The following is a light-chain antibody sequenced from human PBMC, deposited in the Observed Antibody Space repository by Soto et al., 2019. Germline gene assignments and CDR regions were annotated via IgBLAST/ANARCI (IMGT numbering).Light chain of an antibody. V-gene: IGLV1-44*01. CDR2: ADN. J-gene: IGLJ3*02. CDR1: GSNIGSKS. Sequence: QSVLTQPHSASGTPGQRGTASCAGSGSNIGSKSVNWYQQLPGAAPKLLIYADNQRPSGVPDRFSGSKSGTSASLAISGLQSEDEADYYCAAWDDTLNGWVFGGGTKLTVL. CDR3: AAWDDTLNGWV.